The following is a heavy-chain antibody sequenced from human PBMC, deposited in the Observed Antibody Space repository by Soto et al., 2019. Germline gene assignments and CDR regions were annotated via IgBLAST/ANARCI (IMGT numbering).Heavy chain of an antibody. D-gene: IGHD2-2*01. CDR3: ARVPREIILVGMDV. J-gene: IGHJ6*02. Sequence: QVQLVQSGPEVEKPGASVKVSCKASGYTFTSYGSSWVRQAPGQGLERMGWISGKTGKTNYAQKFQGRVTMSTDTSTSTAYMELRSLRSDDTAVYYCARVPREIILVGMDVWGQGTTVTVSS. V-gene: IGHV1-18*04. CDR2: ISGKTGKT. CDR1: GYTFTSYG.